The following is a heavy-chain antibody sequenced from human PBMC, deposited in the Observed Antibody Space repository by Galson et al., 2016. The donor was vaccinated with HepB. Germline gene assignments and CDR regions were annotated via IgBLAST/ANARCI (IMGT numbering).Heavy chain of an antibody. J-gene: IGHJ6*02. CDR1: GYTLTAYY. CDR2: INPNSGGT. V-gene: IGHV1-2*02. CDR3: ARAFTMVRGVTNTFYYYGMDV. Sequence: SVKVSCKASGYTLTAYYIHWARQAPGQGLEWMGWINPNSGGTNYAQKFQGRVTMTRDTSISTAYMELSGLKSDDTAVYYCARAFTMVRGVTNTFYYYGMDVWGQGTTVTVSS. D-gene: IGHD3-10*01.